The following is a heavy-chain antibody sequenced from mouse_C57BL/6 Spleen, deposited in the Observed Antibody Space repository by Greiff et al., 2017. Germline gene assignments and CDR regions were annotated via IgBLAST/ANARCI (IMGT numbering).Heavy chain of an antibody. CDR2: IDPETGGT. V-gene: IGHV1-15*01. D-gene: IGHD1-1*01. J-gene: IGHJ3*01. Sequence: VQLQESGAGLVRPGASVTLSCKASGYTFTDYEMHWVKQTPVHGLEWIGAIDPETGGTAYNQKFKGKAILTADKSSSTAYMELRSLTSEDSAVYYCTTHLNYGSSPFAYWGQGTLVTVSA. CDR1: GYTFTDYE. CDR3: TTHLNYGSSPFAY.